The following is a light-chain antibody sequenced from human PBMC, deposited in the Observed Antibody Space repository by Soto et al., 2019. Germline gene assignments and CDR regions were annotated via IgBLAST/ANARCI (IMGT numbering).Light chain of an antibody. J-gene: IGLJ3*02. CDR1: SSNIGAGYD. CDR3: ATWEDNLTARV. Sequence: QPVLTQPPSVSGAPGQRVTISCTGSSSNIGAGYDVHWYQQLPGTAPKLLIYGNSNRPSGVPDRFSGSKSGTSASLAITGLQAEDEADYYCATWEDNLTARVFGGGTQLTVL. V-gene: IGLV1-40*01. CDR2: GNS.